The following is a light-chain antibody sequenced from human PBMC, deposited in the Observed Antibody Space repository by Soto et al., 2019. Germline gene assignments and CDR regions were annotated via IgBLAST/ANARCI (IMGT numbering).Light chain of an antibody. CDR2: RNN. CDR3: AAWDDGLSGPS. V-gene: IGLV1-47*01. CDR1: SSNIGSNY. J-gene: IGLJ1*01. Sequence: QSVLTQPPSASGTPGQRVTISCSGSSSNIGSNYVYWYQQLPGTAPKLLIYRNNQRPSGVPDRFSGSKSGTSASLAISGLRSEDEADYYCAAWDDGLSGPSFGTGTKVTVL.